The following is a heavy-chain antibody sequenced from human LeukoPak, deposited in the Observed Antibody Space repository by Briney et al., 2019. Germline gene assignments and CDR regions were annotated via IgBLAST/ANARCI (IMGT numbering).Heavy chain of an antibody. D-gene: IGHD6-6*01. CDR3: AIPWYRSSSLSDY. CDR1: GFTFSSYG. V-gene: IGHV3-23*01. CDR2: ISDSGDST. Sequence: GGSLRLSCAASGFTFSSYGMHWVRQAPGKGLEWVSAISDSGDSTYYADPVKGRFTISRDNSKNTLYMRMNSLGDEDTAVYYCAIPWYRSSSLSDYWGQGTLVTVSS. J-gene: IGHJ4*02.